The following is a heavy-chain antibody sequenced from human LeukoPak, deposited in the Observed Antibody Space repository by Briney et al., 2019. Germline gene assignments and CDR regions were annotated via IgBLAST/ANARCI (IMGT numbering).Heavy chain of an antibody. Sequence: PSETLSLTCSVSDDYISVSSDYWGWIRQSPGKGLEWIGSFYFGGTTYYNTSLKSRVSISVGTSENKLSLRLTSVTAADTAVYYCARAPGQLVRGAFDIWGQGTMVTVSS. V-gene: IGHV4-39*07. CDR2: FYFGGTT. D-gene: IGHD6-13*01. CDR3: ARAPGQLVRGAFDI. CDR1: DDYISVSSDY. J-gene: IGHJ3*02.